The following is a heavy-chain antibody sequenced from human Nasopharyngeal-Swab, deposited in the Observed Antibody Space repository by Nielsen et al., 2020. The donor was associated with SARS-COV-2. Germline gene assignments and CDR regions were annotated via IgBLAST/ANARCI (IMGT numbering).Heavy chain of an antibody. CDR3: ARVGRITIFGVAIPERARFDP. J-gene: IGHJ5*02. CDR1: GYTFTSYA. V-gene: IGHV1-3*01. CDR2: INAGNGNT. Sequence: ASVKVSCKASGYTFTSYAMHWVRQAPGQRLEWMGWINAGNGNTKYSQKFQGRVTITRDTSASTAYMELSSLRSEDTAVYYCARVGRITIFGVAIPERARFDPWGQGTLVTVSS. D-gene: IGHD3-3*01.